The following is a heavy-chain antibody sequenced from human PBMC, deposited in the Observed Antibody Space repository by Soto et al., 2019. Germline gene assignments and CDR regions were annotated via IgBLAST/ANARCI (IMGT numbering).Heavy chain of an antibody. Sequence: ASVKVSCKASGYTFTSYAMHWVRQAPGQRLEWMGWINAGNGNTKYSQKFQGRVTITRDTSASTAYMELSSLRSEDTAVYYCARVSVVVPAAIRPAFDIWGRRTMVTVSS. CDR3: ARVSVVVPAAIRPAFDI. V-gene: IGHV1-3*01. J-gene: IGHJ3*02. D-gene: IGHD2-2*01. CDR2: INAGNGNT. CDR1: GYTFTSYA.